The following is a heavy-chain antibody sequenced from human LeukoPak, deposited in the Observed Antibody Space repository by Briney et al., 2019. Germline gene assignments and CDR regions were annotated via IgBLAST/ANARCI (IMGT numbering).Heavy chain of an antibody. V-gene: IGHV1-2*02. J-gene: IGHJ4*02. D-gene: IGHD3-10*01. CDR1: GYTFTGYY. Sequence: ASVKVSCKASGYTFTGYYMHWVRQAPGQGLEWMGWINPNSGGTNYAQKFQDRVTMTRDTSIRTVYMDLTRLRSDDTAVYYCARERGRDVLYYWGQGTLVTVSS. CDR2: INPNSGGT. CDR3: ARERGRDVLYY.